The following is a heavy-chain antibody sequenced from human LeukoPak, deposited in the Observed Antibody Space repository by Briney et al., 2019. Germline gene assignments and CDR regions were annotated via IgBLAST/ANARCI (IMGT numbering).Heavy chain of an antibody. D-gene: IGHD7-27*01. CDR1: GLTFSSYG. CDR3: AKDSLGCQYYFDY. Sequence: GGSLRLFCAASGLTFSSYGMHWVRQAPGKGLEWVAVIWYDGSNKYYADSLKGRFTISRDNSKNTLYLQMNSLRAEDTAVYYCAKDSLGCQYYFDYWGQGTLVTVSS. CDR2: IWYDGSNK. V-gene: IGHV3-33*06. J-gene: IGHJ4*02.